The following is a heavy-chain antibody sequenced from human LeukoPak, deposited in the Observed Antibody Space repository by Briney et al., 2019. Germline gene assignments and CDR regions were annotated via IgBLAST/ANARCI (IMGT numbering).Heavy chain of an antibody. CDR3: ARDLPRTSMVIFDY. V-gene: IGHV1-2*02. Sequence: ASVKVSCKASGYTFTGYYIHWVRQAPGQGLECMGWINPNSGGTKYTQKFQGRVTMTRDMSISTAYMELSSLRSDDTAVYYCARDLPRTSMVIFDYWGQGTLVTVSS. J-gene: IGHJ4*02. CDR1: GYTFTGYY. CDR2: INPNSGGT. D-gene: IGHD5-18*01.